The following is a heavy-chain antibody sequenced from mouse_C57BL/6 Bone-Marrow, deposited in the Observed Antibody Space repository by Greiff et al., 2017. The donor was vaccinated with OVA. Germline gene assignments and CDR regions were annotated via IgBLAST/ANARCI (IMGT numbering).Heavy chain of an antibody. V-gene: IGHV1-5*01. CDR3: TRWLGWLNPVLLDY. Sequence: EVQLQQSGTVLARPGASVKMSCKTSGYTFTSYWMHWVKQRPGQGLEWIGAIYPGNSDTSYNQKFKGKAKLTAVTSASTAYMELSSLTNEDSAVYYCTRWLGWLNPVLLDYWGQGTTLTVSS. CDR1: GYTFTSYW. J-gene: IGHJ2*01. CDR2: IYPGNSDT. D-gene: IGHD2-3*01.